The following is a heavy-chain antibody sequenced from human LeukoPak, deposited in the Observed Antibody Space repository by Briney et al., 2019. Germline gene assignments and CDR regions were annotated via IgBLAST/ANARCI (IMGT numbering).Heavy chain of an antibody. CDR1: GFTFSSNY. Sequence: GGSLRLSCAASGFTFSSNYMNWVRQAPGKGLEWVSVIYSGGSTYYADSVKGRFTISRDNSKNTLYLQMNSLRAEDTAVYYCARSEMATILGFDYWGQGTLVTVSS. V-gene: IGHV3-53*01. CDR2: IYSGGST. J-gene: IGHJ4*02. D-gene: IGHD5-24*01. CDR3: ARSEMATILGFDY.